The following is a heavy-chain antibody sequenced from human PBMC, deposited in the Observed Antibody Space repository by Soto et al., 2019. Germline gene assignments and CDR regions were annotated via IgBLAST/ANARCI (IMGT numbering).Heavy chain of an antibody. CDR2: IYWDDDK. CDR1: GFSLSTSGVG. D-gene: IGHD3-10*01. J-gene: IGHJ6*02. CDR3: AHNLVWCGELDVMDV. Sequence: QITLKESGPTLVKPTQTLTLTCTFSGFSLSTSGVGVGWIRQPPGKALEWLALIYWDDDKRYSPSLKRRLTIPKDTSPNQVVLTTTNMDPVDTATSSCAHNLVWCGELDVMDVWGQGTTVTVSS. V-gene: IGHV2-5*02.